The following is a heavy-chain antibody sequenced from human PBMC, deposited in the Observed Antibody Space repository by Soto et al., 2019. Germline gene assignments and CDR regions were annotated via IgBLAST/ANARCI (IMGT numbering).Heavy chain of an antibody. CDR2: LIPIFGTA. J-gene: IGHJ4*02. CDR1: GGTFSSYS. V-gene: IGHV1-69*01. D-gene: IGHD1-26*01. CDR3: ARDGGRHSGGIDY. Sequence: QVKLVQSGAEVKKPGSAVKVSCKASGGTFSSYSINWVRQAPGQGLEWMGELIPIFGTANYAQNFPGRVTITAAESTSTAYMELSSLRSEDRAVYYCARDGGRHSGGIDYWGQGPLVTVS.